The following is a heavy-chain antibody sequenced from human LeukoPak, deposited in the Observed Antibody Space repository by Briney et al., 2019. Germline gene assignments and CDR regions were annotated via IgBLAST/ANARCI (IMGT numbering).Heavy chain of an antibody. CDR2: IGNNGGGI. CDR1: GFTFSTYT. J-gene: IGHJ4*02. V-gene: IGHV3-23*01. Sequence: GGSLRLSCAASGFTFSTYTMYWVRHPPGKRLEWVSIIGNNGGGIHCADSVRGRFTISRDNSKNALYLQMNSLRVEDTAVYYCAIDPNWGTHSWGQGVLVTVSS. CDR3: AIDPNWGTHS. D-gene: IGHD7-27*01.